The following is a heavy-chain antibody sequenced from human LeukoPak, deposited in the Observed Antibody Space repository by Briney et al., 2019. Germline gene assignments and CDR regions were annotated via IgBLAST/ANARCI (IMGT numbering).Heavy chain of an antibody. CDR3: ARVYSSTWYSGYLHMDV. CDR2: ISWRNIDI. J-gene: IGHJ6*03. D-gene: IGHD6-13*01. V-gene: IGHV3-21*01. Sequence: GGSLRLSCVASGFTLSSYNMKWVRQAPGKRLEWVSTISWRNIDIEYADSVKGRFTISRDNDKKSLYLQMNSLRVEDTAVYYCARVYSSTWYSGYLHMDVWGKGTTVTVSS. CDR1: GFTLSSYN.